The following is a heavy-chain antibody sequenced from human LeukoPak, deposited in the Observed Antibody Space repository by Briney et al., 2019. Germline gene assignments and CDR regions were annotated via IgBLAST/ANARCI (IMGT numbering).Heavy chain of an antibody. Sequence: PGGSLRLSCAASGFTFSSYAMSWVRQAPGKGLEWVSAISGSGGSTYYADSVKGRFTIPRDNSKNTLYLQMNSLRAEDTAVYYCAKVPAAMYWYFDLWGRGTLVTVSS. CDR2: ISGSGGST. D-gene: IGHD2-2*01. CDR1: GFTFSSYA. J-gene: IGHJ2*01. CDR3: AKVPAAMYWYFDL. V-gene: IGHV3-23*01.